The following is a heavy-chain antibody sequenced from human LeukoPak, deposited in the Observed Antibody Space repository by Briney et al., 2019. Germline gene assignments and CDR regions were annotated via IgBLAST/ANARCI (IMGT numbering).Heavy chain of an antibody. CDR3: ARAGSSGWYSILLNIYMDV. J-gene: IGHJ6*03. D-gene: IGHD6-19*01. V-gene: IGHV3-48*03. CDR1: GFTFSSYE. Sequence: PGGSLRLSCAASGFTFSSYEMNWVRQAPGKGLEWVSYISSSGSTIYYADSVKGRFTISRDNAKNSLYLQMNSLRAEDTAVYYCARAGSSGWYSILLNIYMDVWGKGTTVTVSS. CDR2: ISSSGSTI.